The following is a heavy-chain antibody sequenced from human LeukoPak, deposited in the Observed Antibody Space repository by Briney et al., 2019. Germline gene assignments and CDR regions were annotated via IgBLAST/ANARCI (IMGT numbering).Heavy chain of an antibody. D-gene: IGHD6-19*01. J-gene: IGHJ3*02. CDR2: IYYSGST. CDR1: GGSFSGYY. Sequence: KTSETLSLTCAVYGGSFSGYYWSWIRQPPGKGPEWIGYIYYSGSTNYNPSLKSRVTISVDTSKNQFSLKLSSVTAADTAVYYCARDKAVAGTEAFDIWGQGTMVTVSS. V-gene: IGHV4-59*12. CDR3: ARDKAVAGTEAFDI.